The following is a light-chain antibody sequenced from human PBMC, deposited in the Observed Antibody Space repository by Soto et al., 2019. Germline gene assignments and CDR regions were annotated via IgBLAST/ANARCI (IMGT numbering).Light chain of an antibody. Sequence: IVLTQSPDTLSLSPWERATLSCRASQSFSSNLAWYQQKPGQAPRLLIYGASTRATGIPARFSGSGSGTEFTLIISSLQSEDSAVYYCQQYNSWLWTFGQGTKVDIK. V-gene: IGKV3-15*01. CDR2: GAS. J-gene: IGKJ1*01. CDR3: QQYNSWLWT. CDR1: QSFSSN.